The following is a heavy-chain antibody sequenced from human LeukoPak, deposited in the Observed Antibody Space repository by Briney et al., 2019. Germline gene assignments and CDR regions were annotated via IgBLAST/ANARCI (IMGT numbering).Heavy chain of an antibody. J-gene: IGHJ3*02. V-gene: IGHV3-48*03. CDR3: ARGPFPYYYDSSGYRKRAFDI. CDR2: ISSSGSTI. CDR1: GFTFSSYE. D-gene: IGHD3-22*01. Sequence: PGGSLRLSCAASGFTFSSYEMNWVRQAPGKGLEWVSYISSSGSTIYYADSVKGRFTISRDNAKNSLFLQMNSLRAEDTAAYYCARGPFPYYYDSSGYRKRAFDIWGQGTMVTASS.